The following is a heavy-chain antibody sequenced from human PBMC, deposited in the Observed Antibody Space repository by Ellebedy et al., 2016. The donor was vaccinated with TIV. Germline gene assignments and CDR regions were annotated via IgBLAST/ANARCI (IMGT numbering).Heavy chain of an antibody. V-gene: IGHV3-48*03. CDR1: GFTFSSYE. CDR2: ISSGGGTE. Sequence: GESLKISCAASGFTFSSYEMNWVRQAPGKGLEWLSYISSGGGTEKYADSVKGRFTISRDNFKNTLYLQVNSLRAEDTAVYYCTRELARHYGMDVWGQGTTVTVSS. D-gene: IGHD6-13*01. CDR3: TRELARHYGMDV. J-gene: IGHJ6*02.